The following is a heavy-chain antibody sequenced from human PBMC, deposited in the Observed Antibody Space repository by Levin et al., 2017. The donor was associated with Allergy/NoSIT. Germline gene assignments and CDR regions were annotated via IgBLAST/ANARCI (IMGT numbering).Heavy chain of an antibody. CDR1: GGSISNYH. CDR3: ARDRAVRAGDTLYYYGMDV. CDR2: IYYSGST. V-gene: IGHV4-59*01. J-gene: IGHJ6*02. D-gene: IGHD2-21*02. Sequence: RASETLSLTCTVSGGSISNYHWSWIRQPPGKGLEWIGYIYYSGSTNYNPSLKSRVTISVDTSKNQFSLKLTSVTAADTAVYYCARDRAVRAGDTLYYYGMDVWGQGTTVTVSS.